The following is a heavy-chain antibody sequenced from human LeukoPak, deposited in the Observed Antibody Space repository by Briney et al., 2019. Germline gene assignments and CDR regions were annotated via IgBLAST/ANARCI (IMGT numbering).Heavy chain of an antibody. CDR2: IDSGGTR. V-gene: IGHV3-53*01. J-gene: IGHJ4*02. CDR3: ARISR. CDR1: GFTVSTTY. Sequence: GGSLRLSCAASGFTVSTTYIMWVRQAAGKGLQWVSVIDSGGTRNYADSGKGRFTISRDNSKNMVYLQMNDLRVEDTAMYYCARISRWGQGTLVTVSS.